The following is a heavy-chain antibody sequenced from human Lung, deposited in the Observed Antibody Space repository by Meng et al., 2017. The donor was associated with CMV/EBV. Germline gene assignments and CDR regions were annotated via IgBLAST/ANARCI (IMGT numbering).Heavy chain of an antibody. Sequence: VQLPDSGPPLVNPAATLSLTCAVSGDSITNHNWWAWVRQPPGKGLEWIGEIPHRGSSAYNPSLKRRVSMSIDKSKNQFSLKLTSVTAADTAVYHCLRRSGGSVWGQGTLVTVSS. V-gene: IGHV4-4*02. J-gene: IGHJ1*01. D-gene: IGHD3-10*01. CDR3: LRRSGGSV. CDR1: GDSITNHNW. CDR2: IPHRGSS.